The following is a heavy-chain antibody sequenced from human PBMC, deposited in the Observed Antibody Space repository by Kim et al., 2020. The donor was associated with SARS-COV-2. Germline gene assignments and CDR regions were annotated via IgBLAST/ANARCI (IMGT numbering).Heavy chain of an antibody. D-gene: IGHD1-1*01. J-gene: IGHJ4*02. CDR1: GYTFTSYG. V-gene: IGHV1-18*01. CDR2: ISTYNANT. CDR3: ARGFPKKVGGTTHFDY. Sequence: ASVKVSCKASGYTFTSYGISWVRQAPGQGLEWMGWISTYNANTNYAQKLQGRVTMTTDTSTSTAYMDLRSLRSDDTAVYYCARGFPKKVGGTTHFDYWGQGTLVTVSS.